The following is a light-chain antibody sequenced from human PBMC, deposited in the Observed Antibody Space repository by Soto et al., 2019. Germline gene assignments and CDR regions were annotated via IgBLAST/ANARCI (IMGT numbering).Light chain of an antibody. V-gene: IGKV3-11*01. CDR2: DAS. Sequence: IVLTQSPATLSLSPGERATLSCRASQSVDSYVAWYQQKPGQAPRLLIYDASNRATGIPARFSGSGSGTDFTLTISSLAPEDFAFYYCQQRSNWPMYTFGQGTKLEIK. CDR1: QSVDSY. J-gene: IGKJ2*01. CDR3: QQRSNWPMYT.